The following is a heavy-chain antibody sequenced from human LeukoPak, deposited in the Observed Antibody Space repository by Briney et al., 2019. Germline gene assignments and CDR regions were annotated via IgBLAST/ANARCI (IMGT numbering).Heavy chain of an antibody. D-gene: IGHD3-10*01. CDR1: GYTFSGFA. Sequence: GGSLRLSCEVSGYTFSGFAVSWVRQAPGKGLEWVSTISHTSGTTYYADSVKGRFTISRDNSKDTLYPQMRSLRAEDTALYRCARVKGYFDSGNYYGFFDYWGQGTLVTVSS. CDR2: ISHTSGTT. V-gene: IGHV3-23*01. J-gene: IGHJ4*02. CDR3: ARVKGYFDSGNYYGFFDY.